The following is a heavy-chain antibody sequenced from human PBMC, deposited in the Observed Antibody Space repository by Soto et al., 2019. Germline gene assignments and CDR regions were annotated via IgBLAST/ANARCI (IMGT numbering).Heavy chain of an antibody. CDR3: SRTPGDY. J-gene: IGHJ4*02. Sequence: ASVKVSCKTSGYTFINYDINWVRQAPGKGLEWMGLMNPKSGKTGYAQKFQGRVSMTRDTSTSTAYMELHSLRSEDTATYYCSRTPGDYWGQGTTVPVSS. CDR2: MNPKSGKT. CDR1: GYTFINYD. V-gene: IGHV1-8*01. D-gene: IGHD2-15*01.